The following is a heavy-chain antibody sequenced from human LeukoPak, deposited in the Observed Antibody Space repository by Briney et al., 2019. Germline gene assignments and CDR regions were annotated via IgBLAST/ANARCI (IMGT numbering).Heavy chain of an antibody. J-gene: IGHJ6*03. Sequence: GGSLRLSCAVSGLTFSGSWITWIRQAPGKGLEWVASMKPDGSESWYVDSVKGRFTISRDNAKNSLYLQMNSLRAEDAALYFCARDPYSGSYGAYYYYYMDVWGKGTTVTISS. CDR3: ARDPYSGSYGAYYYYYMDV. CDR2: MKPDGSES. V-gene: IGHV3-7*01. CDR1: GLTFSGSW. D-gene: IGHD1-26*01.